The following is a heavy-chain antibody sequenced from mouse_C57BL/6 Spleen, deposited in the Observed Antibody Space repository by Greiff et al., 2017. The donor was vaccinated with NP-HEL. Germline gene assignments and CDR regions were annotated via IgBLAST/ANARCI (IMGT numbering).Heavy chain of an antibody. CDR2: ILPGSGST. Sequence: QVQLQQSGAELMKPGASVKLSCKATGYTFTGYWIEWVKQRPGHGLEWIGEILPGSGSTNYNEKFKGKATFTADTSSNTAYMQLSSLPTEDSAIYYCARGVYYYGSSYWYFDVWGTGTTVTVSS. V-gene: IGHV1-9*01. CDR1: GYTFTGYW. CDR3: ARGVYYYGSSYWYFDV. D-gene: IGHD1-1*01. J-gene: IGHJ1*03.